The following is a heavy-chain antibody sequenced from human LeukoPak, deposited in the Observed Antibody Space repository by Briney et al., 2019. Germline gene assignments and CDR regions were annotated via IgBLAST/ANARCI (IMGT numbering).Heavy chain of an antibody. D-gene: IGHD1-1*01. CDR1: GYSISSGYY. CDR3: ARGGLQLGY. J-gene: IGHJ4*02. Sequence: PSETLSLTCTVSGYSISSGYYWGWIRQPPGKGLEWIGSIYHSGSTYYNPSLKCRVTISVDTSKNQFSLKLSSVTAADTAVYYCARGGLQLGYWGQGTLVTVSS. V-gene: IGHV4-38-2*02. CDR2: IYHSGST.